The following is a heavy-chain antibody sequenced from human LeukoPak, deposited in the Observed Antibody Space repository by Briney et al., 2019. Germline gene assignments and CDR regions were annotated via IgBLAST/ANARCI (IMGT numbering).Heavy chain of an antibody. Sequence: PSETLSLTCTVSGYSISSGYYWGWIRQPPGKGLEWIGSIYHSGSTYYNPSLKSRVTISVDTSKNQFSLKLSSVTAADTAVYYCAREWNTGYYYDSSGYYPFDYWGQGTLVTVSS. D-gene: IGHD3-22*01. CDR2: IYHSGST. V-gene: IGHV4-38-2*02. CDR1: GYSISSGYY. CDR3: AREWNTGYYYDSSGYYPFDY. J-gene: IGHJ4*02.